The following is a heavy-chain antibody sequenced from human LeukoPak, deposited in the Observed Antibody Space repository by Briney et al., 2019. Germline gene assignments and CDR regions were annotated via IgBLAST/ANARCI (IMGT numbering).Heavy chain of an antibody. V-gene: IGHV4-34*01. CDR1: GGSFSGYY. D-gene: IGHD2-15*01. J-gene: IGHJ4*02. Sequence: SETLSLTCAVYGGSFSGYYWSWIRQPPGKGLEWIGEINHSGSTNYNPSLKSRVTISVDTSKNQFSLKLSSVTAADTAVYYCATTYSTCSGGSCYFGDYRGQGTLVTVSS. CDR2: INHSGST. CDR3: ATTYSTCSGGSCYFGDY.